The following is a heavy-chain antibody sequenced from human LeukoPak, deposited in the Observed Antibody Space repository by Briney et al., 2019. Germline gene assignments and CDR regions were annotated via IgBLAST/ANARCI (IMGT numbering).Heavy chain of an antibody. V-gene: IGHV1-69*13. Sequence: ASVKVSCKASGGTLSSYAISWVRQAPGQGLEWMGGIIPIFGTANYAQKFQGRVTITADESTSTAYMELSSLRSEDTAVYYCAREITMVRGVLSYWGQGTLVTVSS. CDR2: IIPIFGTA. D-gene: IGHD3-10*01. J-gene: IGHJ4*02. CDR1: GGTLSSYA. CDR3: AREITMVRGVLSY.